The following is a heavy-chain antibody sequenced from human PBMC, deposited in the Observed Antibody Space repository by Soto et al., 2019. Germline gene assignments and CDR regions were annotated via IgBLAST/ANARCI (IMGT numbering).Heavy chain of an antibody. CDR1: GFIFSDYW. CDR3: ARAGFTAAFDI. CDR2: IKEDGSKK. V-gene: IGHV3-7*03. D-gene: IGHD2-21*02. Sequence: EVQLVESGGGLVQPGGSLRLSCATSGFIFSDYWMTWVRQAPGQGLEWVANIKEDGSKKDYADSVKGRLTISRDNAKNSLYLQVNSLRADDTAVYYCARAGFTAAFDIWGHGTMVTVSS. J-gene: IGHJ3*02.